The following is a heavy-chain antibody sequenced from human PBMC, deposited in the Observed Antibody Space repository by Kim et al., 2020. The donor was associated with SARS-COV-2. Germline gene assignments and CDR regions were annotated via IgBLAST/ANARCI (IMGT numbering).Heavy chain of an antibody. Sequence: GGSLRLSCAASGFTFSSYGMHWVRQAPGKGLEWVAVISYDGSNKYYADSVKGRFTISRDNSKNTLYLQMNSLRAEDTAVYYCAKDRVMITFGGVIATPFDYWGQGTLVTVSS. V-gene: IGHV3-30*18. CDR2: ISYDGSNK. D-gene: IGHD3-16*02. CDR3: AKDRVMITFGGVIATPFDY. J-gene: IGHJ4*02. CDR1: GFTFSSYG.